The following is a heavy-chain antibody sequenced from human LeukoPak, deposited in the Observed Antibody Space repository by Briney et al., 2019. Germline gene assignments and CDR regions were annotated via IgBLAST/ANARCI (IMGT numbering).Heavy chain of an antibody. CDR2: IKPDGSEH. V-gene: IGHV3-7*01. J-gene: IGHJ4*02. Sequence: PGGSLRLSCAASGFIFSNYWMAWARQAPGKGLEWVANIKPDGSEHYYVDSVKGRFTISRDNAKNSLDLQMNSLRAEDTAVYYCARHGPHNFDYWGQGTLVTVSS. CDR1: GFIFSNYW. CDR3: ARHGPHNFDY.